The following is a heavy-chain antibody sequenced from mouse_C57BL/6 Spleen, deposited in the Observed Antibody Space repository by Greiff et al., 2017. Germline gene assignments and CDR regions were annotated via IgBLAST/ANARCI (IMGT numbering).Heavy chain of an antibody. J-gene: IGHJ2*01. D-gene: IGHD2-5*01. CDR3: ARRHYSKYDYFDD. CDR1: GYTFTSYW. V-gene: IGHV1-69*01. Sequence: VQLQQPGAELVMPGASVKLSCKASGYTFTSYWMHWVKQRPGQGLEWIGEIDPSDSDTNYNQKFKGKSTLTVDKSSSTAYMQLSSLTSEDSAVYYCARRHYSKYDYFDDWGQGTTLTVSS. CDR2: IDPSDSDT.